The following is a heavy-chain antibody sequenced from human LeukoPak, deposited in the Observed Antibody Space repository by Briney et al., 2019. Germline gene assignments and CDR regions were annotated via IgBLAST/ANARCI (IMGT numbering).Heavy chain of an antibody. CDR3: AKGPSSGSYSEWDY. J-gene: IGHJ4*02. V-gene: IGHV3-23*01. Sequence: QPGGSLRLSCAASGFTFSSYAMSWVRQAPGKGLEWVSAISGSGGSTYYADSVKGRFTISRDNSKNTLYLQMNSLRAEDTAVYYCAKGPSSGSYSEWDYWGQGTLVTVSS. CDR2: ISGSGGST. D-gene: IGHD1-26*01. CDR1: GFTFSSYA.